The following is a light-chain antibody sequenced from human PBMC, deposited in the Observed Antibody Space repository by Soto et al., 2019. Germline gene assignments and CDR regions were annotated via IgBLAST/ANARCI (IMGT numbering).Light chain of an antibody. CDR1: QSVSSSY. V-gene: IGKV3-20*01. CDR2: GAS. J-gene: IGKJ1*01. Sequence: EIVLTQSTGTLSLSPGERATLSCRASQSVSSSYLAWYQQKPGQAPRLLIYGASSRATGIPDRFSGSGSGTYFPLTISRLEPEDFAVYYCQQYGSPPPTFGQGTKVEI. CDR3: QQYGSPPPT.